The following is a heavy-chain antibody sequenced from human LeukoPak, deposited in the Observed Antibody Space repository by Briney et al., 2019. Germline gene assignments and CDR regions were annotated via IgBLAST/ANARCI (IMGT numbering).Heavy chain of an antibody. CDR3: ARSSIAVAGHFDY. CDR2: IYPGDSDT. CDR1: GYKFTSYW. Sequence: GESLKISCQGSGYKFTSYWIGWVRQLPGKGLEGMGIIYPGDSDTRYSPSFQGQVTISADKSISTAYLQWSSLQASDTAMYYCARSSIAVAGHFDYWGQGTLVTVSS. D-gene: IGHD6-19*01. V-gene: IGHV5-51*01. J-gene: IGHJ4*02.